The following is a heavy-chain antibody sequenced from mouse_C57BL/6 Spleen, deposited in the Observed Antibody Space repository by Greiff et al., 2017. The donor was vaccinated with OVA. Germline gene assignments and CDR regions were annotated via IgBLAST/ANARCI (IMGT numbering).Heavy chain of an antibody. CDR2: IHPNSGST. CDR1: GYTFTSYW. D-gene: IGHD1-1*01. V-gene: IGHV1-64*01. CDR3: ARLGNYYGSSYYAMDY. Sequence: QVQLKQPGAELVKPGASVKLSCKASGYTFTSYWMHWVKQRPGQGLEWIGMIHPNSGSTNYNEKFKSKATLTVDKSSSTAYMQLSSLTSEDSAVYYCARLGNYYGSSYYAMDYWGQGTSVTVSS. J-gene: IGHJ4*01.